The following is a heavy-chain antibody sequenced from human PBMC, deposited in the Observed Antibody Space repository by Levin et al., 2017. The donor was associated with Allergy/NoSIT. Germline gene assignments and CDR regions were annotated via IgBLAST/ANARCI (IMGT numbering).Heavy chain of an antibody. D-gene: IGHD2-15*01. CDR2: ISSNTRTI. CDR3: VREGGWWPPYYFDY. J-gene: IGHJ4*02. CDR1: GFTFSNYN. Sequence: GGSLRLSFAASGFTFSNYNMNWVRQAPGKGLEWLSYISSNTRTIYYASSLKGRFTVSRDNAKNSLYLQMNSLRDDDTAVYYCVREGGWWPPYYFDYWGQGAPVTVSS. V-gene: IGHV3-48*02.